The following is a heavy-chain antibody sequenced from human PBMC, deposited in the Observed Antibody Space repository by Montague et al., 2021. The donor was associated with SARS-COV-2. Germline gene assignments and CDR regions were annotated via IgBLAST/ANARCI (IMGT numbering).Heavy chain of an antibody. V-gene: IGHV4-39*07. J-gene: IGHJ4*02. CDR2: IYYSGST. Sequence: SETLSLTCTVSGGSISSSSYYWGWIRQPPGKGLEWVGSIYYSGSTYYNPSLKSRVTISVDTSKNQFSLKLSSVTAADTAVYYCARDLNEYSSSGGFVYWGQGTLVTVSS. CDR3: ARDLNEYSSSGGFVY. D-gene: IGHD6-6*01. CDR1: GGSISSSSYY.